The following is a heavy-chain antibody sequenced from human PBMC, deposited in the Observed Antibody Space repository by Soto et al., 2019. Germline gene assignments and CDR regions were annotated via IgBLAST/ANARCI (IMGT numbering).Heavy chain of an antibody. CDR2: IYYSGST. V-gene: IGHV4-59*01. D-gene: IGHD6-13*01. J-gene: IGHJ3*02. CDR3: ARAREQLDAFDI. CDR1: GGSISSYY. Sequence: SSETLSLTCPVSGGSISSYYWSWVRQPPGKGLEWIGYIYYSGSTNYNPSLNSRVTISVDTSKNQFSLKLSSVTAADTAVYYCARAREQLDAFDIWGQGTMVTVSS.